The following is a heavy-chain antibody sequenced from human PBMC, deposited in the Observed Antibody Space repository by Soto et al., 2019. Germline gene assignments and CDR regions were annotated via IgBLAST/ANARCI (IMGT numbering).Heavy chain of an antibody. Sequence: DVQLVESGGGLIQPGGSLRLSCAASGFTVSGKKYLAWVRQAPGKGLEWVSALYDVDGTYYADSVKGRFTTSGDSSKTIVYLQMNSQRPDDTAGYYCATWHLREHAYDIWGQGTAVTVSS. CDR2: LYDVDGT. J-gene: IGHJ3*02. CDR3: ATWHLREHAYDI. CDR1: GFTVSGKKY. V-gene: IGHV3-53*01. D-gene: IGHD4-17*01.